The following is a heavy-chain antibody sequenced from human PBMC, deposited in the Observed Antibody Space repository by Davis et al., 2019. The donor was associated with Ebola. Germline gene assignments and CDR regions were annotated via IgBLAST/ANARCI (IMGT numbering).Heavy chain of an antibody. D-gene: IGHD5-12*01. V-gene: IGHV6-1*01. Sequence: HSQTLSLTCAISGDSVSSNSAAWNWIRQSPSRGLEWLGRTYYRSKWYNDYAVSVKSRITINPDTSKNQFSLQLNSVTPEDTAVYYCARDTLIVATTNYGMDVWGQGTTVTVSS. CDR3: ARDTLIVATTNYGMDV. CDR1: GDSVSSNSAA. CDR2: TYYRSKWYN. J-gene: IGHJ6*02.